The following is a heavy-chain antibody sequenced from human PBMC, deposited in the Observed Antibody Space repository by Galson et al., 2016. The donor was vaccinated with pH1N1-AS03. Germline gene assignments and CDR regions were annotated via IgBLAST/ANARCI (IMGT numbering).Heavy chain of an antibody. V-gene: IGHV3-15*01. CDR3: STGLLWFDFFEF. CDR2: IKSKTHGGTT. J-gene: IGHJ4*02. Sequence: SLRLSCAASGFSFTNAWMNRVRQVPGTGLEWVGRIKSKTHGGTTVYAAPVKGRFTISRDDSKNMVYLQMNSLKTEDTAVYYCSTGLLWFDFFEFWGPGTLVTVSS. CDR1: GFSFTNAW. D-gene: IGHD2-21*02.